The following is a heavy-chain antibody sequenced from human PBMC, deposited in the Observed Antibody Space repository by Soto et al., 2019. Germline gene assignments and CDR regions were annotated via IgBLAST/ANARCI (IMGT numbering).Heavy chain of an antibody. D-gene: IGHD2-15*01. CDR1: GYTFTTYA. Sequence: XVKVSCKASGYTFTTYALHWVRQAPGQRLDWMGWINAGNGNTKYSQKFQGRVTITRDTSASTAYMELSSLRSEDTAVYYCARDLGGWPDYWGQGTLVTVSS. CDR3: ARDLGGWPDY. J-gene: IGHJ4*02. CDR2: INAGNGNT. V-gene: IGHV1-3*01.